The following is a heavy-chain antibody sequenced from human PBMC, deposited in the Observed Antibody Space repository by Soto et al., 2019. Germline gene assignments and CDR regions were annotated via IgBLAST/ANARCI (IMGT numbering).Heavy chain of an antibody. J-gene: IGHJ3*02. D-gene: IGHD3-10*01. CDR1: GGSISSYY. V-gene: IGHV4-59*01. CDR3: AGRKNSGAFDI. Sequence: TLSLPCTFAGGSISSYYSGCIRQPRGKGLEWLGYIYYSGSTNYNSSPKARVTISVDTTKNQFSLKLSSVTAADTGVYYCAGRKNSGAFDIWGQGTMVTVSS. CDR2: IYYSGST.